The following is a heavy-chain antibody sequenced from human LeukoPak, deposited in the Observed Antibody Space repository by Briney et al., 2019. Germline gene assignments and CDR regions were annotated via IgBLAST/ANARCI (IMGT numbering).Heavy chain of an antibody. Sequence: GGSLRLSCASSGFTFSTYNMNWVRRASGKGLECVSYISTTSTTILRGLCEGPIHHLQRQCQELTVSAMNSLRAEDTAVYYCAREGEEWLGSSYYYYMDVWGKGTTVTVSS. CDR3: AREGEEWLGSSYYYYMDV. J-gene: IGHJ6*03. CDR1: GFTFSTYN. D-gene: IGHD6-19*01. V-gene: IGHV3-48*01. CDR2: ISTTSTT.